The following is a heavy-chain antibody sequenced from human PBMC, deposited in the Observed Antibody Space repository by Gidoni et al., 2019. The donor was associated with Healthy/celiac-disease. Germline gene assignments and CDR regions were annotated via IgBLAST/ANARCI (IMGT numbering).Heavy chain of an antibody. CDR3: AKDIGYDSSEGAFDI. D-gene: IGHD3-22*01. CDR2: ISWNSGSI. J-gene: IGHJ3*02. CDR1: GLAFDDSA. V-gene: IGHV3-9*01. Sequence: EVQLVESGGGLVQPGGCLRLSCAAYGLAFDDSAMHWVRQAPVKGLEWVSGISWNSGSIGYAASAKGRFTISRDNAKNSLYLQINSLRAEDTALYYCAKDIGYDSSEGAFDIWGQGTMVTVSS.